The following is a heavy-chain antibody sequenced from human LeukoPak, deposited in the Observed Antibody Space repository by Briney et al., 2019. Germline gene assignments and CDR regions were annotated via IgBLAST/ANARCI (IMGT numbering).Heavy chain of an antibody. Sequence: PSETLSLTCTVSGGSISSYYWSWIRQPAGKELEWIGRIYTSGSTNYNPSLKSRVTISVDKSKNQFSLKLSSVTAADTAVYYCARDLVYCSGGSCYSNNWFDPWGQGTLVTVSS. CDR1: GGSISSYY. J-gene: IGHJ5*02. D-gene: IGHD2-15*01. V-gene: IGHV4-4*07. CDR2: IYTSGST. CDR3: ARDLVYCSGGSCYSNNWFDP.